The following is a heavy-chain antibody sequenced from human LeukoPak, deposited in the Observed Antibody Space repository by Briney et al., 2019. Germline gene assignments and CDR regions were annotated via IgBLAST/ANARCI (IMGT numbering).Heavy chain of an antibody. CDR3: AKDRAAAGRPDAFDI. CDR1: GFTFSSYA. V-gene: IGHV3-9*01. CDR2: ISWNSGSI. J-gene: IGHJ3*02. Sequence: GGSLRLSCAASGFTFSSYAMSWVRQAPGKGLEWVSGISWNSGSIGYADSVKGRFTISRDNAKNSLYLQMNSLRAEDTALYYCAKDRAAAGRPDAFDIWGQGTMVTVSS. D-gene: IGHD6-13*01.